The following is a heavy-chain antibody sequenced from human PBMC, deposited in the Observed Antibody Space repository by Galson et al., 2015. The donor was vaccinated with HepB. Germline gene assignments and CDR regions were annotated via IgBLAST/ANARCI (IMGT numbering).Heavy chain of an antibody. CDR1: GGTFSSYA. CDR3: ARDDPEGGLGN. Sequence: SVKVSCKASGGTFSSYAISWVRQAPGQGLEWMGRIIPILGIANYAQKFQGRVTITADKSTSTAYMELSSLRSEDTAVYYCARDDPEGGLGNWGQGTLVTVSS. J-gene: IGHJ4*02. D-gene: IGHD3-16*01. V-gene: IGHV1-69*04. CDR2: IIPILGIA.